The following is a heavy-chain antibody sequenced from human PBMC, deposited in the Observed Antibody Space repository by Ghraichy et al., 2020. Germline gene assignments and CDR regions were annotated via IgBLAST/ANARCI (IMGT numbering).Heavy chain of an antibody. CDR1: GFTFSSYA. D-gene: IGHD2-15*01. Sequence: GALRLSCAASGFTFSSYAMSWVRQAPGKGLEWVSAISGSGGSTYYADSVKGRFTISRDNSKNTLYLQMNSLRAEDTAVYYCAKDLVAATPIYYYYYGMDVWGQGTTVTVSS. CDR3: AKDLVAATPIYYYYYGMDV. J-gene: IGHJ6*02. V-gene: IGHV3-23*01. CDR2: ISGSGGST.